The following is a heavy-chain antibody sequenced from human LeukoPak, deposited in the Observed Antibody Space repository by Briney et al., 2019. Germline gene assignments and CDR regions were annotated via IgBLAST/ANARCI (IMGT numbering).Heavy chain of an antibody. CDR3: AKDLYSGSYYPFDY. CDR1: GFTFNTYG. CDR2: ITEFGATT. Sequence: GGSLRLSCAASGFTFNTYGMKWVRQAPGKGLEWVSSITEFGATTYYADSVRGRFTVSRDNSKNTLYLQMNSLRAEDTAVYYCAKDLYSGSYYPFDYWGQGTLVTVSS. V-gene: IGHV3-23*01. J-gene: IGHJ4*02. D-gene: IGHD1-26*01.